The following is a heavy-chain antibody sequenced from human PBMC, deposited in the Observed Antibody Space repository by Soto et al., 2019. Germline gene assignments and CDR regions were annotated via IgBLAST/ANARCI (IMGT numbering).Heavy chain of an antibody. CDR2: ISSSSSVI. CDR3: ARDLSWGSNWYYYMDV. D-gene: IGHD7-27*01. J-gene: IGHJ6*03. CDR1: GFILSDCA. V-gene: IGHV3-48*01. Sequence: EVQLVESGGGLVQPGGSLRLSCATSGFILSDCAMNWVRQAPGKGLEWVSYISSSSSVIDYADSVKGRFTVSRDNARNHLYHQMNSLRAEDTAVYYCARDLSWGSNWYYYMDVWGKGTTVTVAS.